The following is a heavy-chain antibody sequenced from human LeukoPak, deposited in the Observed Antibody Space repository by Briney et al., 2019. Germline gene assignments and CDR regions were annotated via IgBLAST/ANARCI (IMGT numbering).Heavy chain of an antibody. CDR1: AFAFSNHA. V-gene: IGHV3-23*01. D-gene: IGHD4-17*01. J-gene: IGHJ4*02. Sequence: GESLRLSCTASAFAFSNHAMSWVRQAPGKGLERVSSISISGGTTYHADSVKGRFTISRENSKSTLYLQMNNLRADDTAVYYCANEIRPNDYWGQGTLVTVSS. CDR3: ANEIRPNDY. CDR2: ISISGGTT.